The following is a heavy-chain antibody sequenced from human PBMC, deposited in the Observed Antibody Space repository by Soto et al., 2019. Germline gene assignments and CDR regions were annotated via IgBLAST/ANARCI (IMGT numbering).Heavy chain of an antibody. CDR1: GCSVSSGSYY. D-gene: IGHD3-9*01. V-gene: IGHV4-61*01. Sequence: SETLSLTCTFSGCSVSSGSYYWSWIRQPPGKGLEWIGYIYYSGSTNYNPSLKSRVTISVATSKNQFSIKLTSVTAAATAGYYCARERTKYYDILTGYYRDYYYYYGMDVWGQGTTVTVSS. CDR2: IYYSGST. CDR3: ARERTKYYDILTGYYRDYYYYYGMDV. J-gene: IGHJ6*02.